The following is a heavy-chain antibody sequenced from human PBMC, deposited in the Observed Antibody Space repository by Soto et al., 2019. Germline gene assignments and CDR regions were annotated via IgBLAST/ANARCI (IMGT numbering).Heavy chain of an antibody. J-gene: IGHJ4*02. CDR2: ISYDGSSK. V-gene: IGHV3-30-3*01. CDR3: ARGDGYIYGNTFDS. Sequence: QVQLVESGGGVVQPGRSLRLSCAASGFTFNNYAMHWVRQAPGKGLEWVSFISYDGSSKYYADSVTGRFIISRDNPRNTLYLQMNSLRTEDTAVYYCARGDGYIYGNTFDSWGQGNLVTVSS. D-gene: IGHD5-18*01. CDR1: GFTFNNYA.